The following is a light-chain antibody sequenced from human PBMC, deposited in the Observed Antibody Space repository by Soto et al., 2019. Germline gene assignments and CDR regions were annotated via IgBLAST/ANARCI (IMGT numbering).Light chain of an antibody. CDR1: QTIHNY. V-gene: IGKV1-39*01. Sequence: DIQLTQSPSSLSASVGDRVTITCRANQTIHNYLNWYQQTPGSAPKLLIYAASNLRGGVPSRFSGGGSGTDFTLTISSLKPEDFATYYCQESFSPLYTFGQGTTLDI. CDR2: AAS. J-gene: IGKJ2*01. CDR3: QESFSPLYT.